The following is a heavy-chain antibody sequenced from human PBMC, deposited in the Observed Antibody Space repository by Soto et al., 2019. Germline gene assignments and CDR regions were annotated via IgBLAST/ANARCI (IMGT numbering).Heavy chain of an antibody. Sequence: PWGSLRLSCAAYGFTFSRYPMHGFRQAPGKGLEWVAGISDDGSNIQYADSVKGRLTVSRDDSKSTLYLQMNNLGTEDTAEYFCAREEPHPAPLVFWGQGTLVTVSS. V-gene: IGHV3-30-3*01. J-gene: IGHJ4*02. CDR3: AREEPHPAPLVF. CDR1: GFTFSRYP. CDR2: ISDDGSNI.